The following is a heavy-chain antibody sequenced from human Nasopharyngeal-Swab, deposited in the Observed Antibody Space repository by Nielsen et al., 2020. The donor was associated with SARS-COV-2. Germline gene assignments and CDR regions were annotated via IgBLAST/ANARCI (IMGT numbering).Heavy chain of an antibody. J-gene: IGHJ6*03. CDR3: VRGLDDYGGHYYYYYYMDV. V-gene: IGHV7-4-1*02. Sequence: WVRQAPGQGLEWMGWINTNTGNPTYAQGFTGRFVFSLDTSVSTAYLQISSLKAEDTAVYYCVRGLDDYGGHYYYYYYMDVWGKGTTVTVSS. D-gene: IGHD3-16*01. CDR2: INTNTGNP.